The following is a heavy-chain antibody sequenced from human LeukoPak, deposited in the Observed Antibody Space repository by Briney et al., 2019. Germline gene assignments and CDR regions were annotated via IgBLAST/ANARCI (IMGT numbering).Heavy chain of an antibody. Sequence: PSETLSLTCTVSGGSISSYYWSWIWQPPGKGLEWIGYIYYSGSTNYNPSLKSRVTISVDTSKNQFSLKLSSATAADKAVYYCARGSRYSSSWFYFDYWGQGTLVAVSS. J-gene: IGHJ4*02. V-gene: IGHV4-59*01. CDR1: GGSISSYY. D-gene: IGHD6-13*01. CDR3: ARGSRYSSSWFYFDY. CDR2: IYYSGST.